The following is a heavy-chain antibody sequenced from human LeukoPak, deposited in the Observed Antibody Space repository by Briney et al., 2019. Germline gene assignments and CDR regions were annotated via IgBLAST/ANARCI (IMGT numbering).Heavy chain of an antibody. J-gene: IGHJ6*02. Sequence: ASVKVSCKAAGGTFSSSAISWVRQTPRHGLEWMGRIIPILGMANYAQKFQGRVTITACKSTSTAYMELSSLRSEDTAVYYCARAYSSSSYHYYGMDVWGQGTTVTVSS. V-gene: IGHV1-69*04. CDR2: IIPILGMA. CDR3: ARAYSSSSYHYYGMDV. CDR1: GGTFSSSA. D-gene: IGHD6-6*01.